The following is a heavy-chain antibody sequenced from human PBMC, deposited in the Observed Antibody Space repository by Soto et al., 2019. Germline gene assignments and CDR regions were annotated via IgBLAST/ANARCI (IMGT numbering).Heavy chain of an antibody. CDR2: IYSSGST. D-gene: IGHD5-18*01. CDR3: ARDRKGEYTYGYWFDP. Sequence: QVQLQESGPGLVKPSQTLSLTCTVTGGSISSGGYYWHWIRQHPGKGLEYIGYIYSSGSTYYNPSPESRLTISVDTSKNQFSLELSSVTDSDTAVYYCARDRKGEYTYGYWFDPWGQGTLVTVSS. CDR1: GGSISSGGYY. J-gene: IGHJ5*02. V-gene: IGHV4-31*03.